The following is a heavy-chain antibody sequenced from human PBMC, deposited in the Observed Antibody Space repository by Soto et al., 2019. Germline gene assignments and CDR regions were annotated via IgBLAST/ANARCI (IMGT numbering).Heavy chain of an antibody. V-gene: IGHV4-34*01. CDR3: ARAIPSYSSSWYSGIYWYFDL. J-gene: IGHJ2*01. CDR1: GGSFSGYY. Sequence: QVQLQQWGAGLLKPSETLSLTCAVYGGSFSGYYLSWIRQPPGKGLEWIGEINHSASTNYNPSLKRRVTISVDTSKNHFPLKLTSVPAADTAVYYCARAIPSYSSSWYSGIYWYFDLWGRGTLVTLSS. D-gene: IGHD6-13*01. CDR2: INHSAST.